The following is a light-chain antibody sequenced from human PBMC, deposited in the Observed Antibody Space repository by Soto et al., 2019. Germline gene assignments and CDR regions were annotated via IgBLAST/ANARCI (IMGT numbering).Light chain of an antibody. CDR3: ATYARSQNYV. V-gene: IGLV2-8*01. CDR1: SADVGGYNF. Sequence: QSVLTQPPSASGSLGQSVTSSCTGTSADVGGYNFVSWYQQHPGKAPKLMIFEVSQRPSGVPDRFSGSKSGNTASLTVSELQAEDEADYYCATYARSQNYVFGPWTKVTVL. J-gene: IGLJ1*01. CDR2: EVS.